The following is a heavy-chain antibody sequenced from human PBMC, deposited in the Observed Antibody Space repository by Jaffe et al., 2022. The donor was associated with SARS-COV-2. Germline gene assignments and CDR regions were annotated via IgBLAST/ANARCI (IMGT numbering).Heavy chain of an antibody. Sequence: QVQLQQWGAGLLKPSETLSLTCAVYGGSFSGYYWSWIRQPPGKGLEWIGEINHSGSTNYNPSLKSRVTISVDTSKNQFSLKLSSVTAADTAVYYCAREVGPYYYDSSGYPTRYYYYYGMDVWGQGTTVTVSS. J-gene: IGHJ6*02. CDR3: AREVGPYYYDSSGYPTRYYYYYGMDV. CDR2: INHSGST. D-gene: IGHD3-22*01. CDR1: GGSFSGYY. V-gene: IGHV4-34*01.